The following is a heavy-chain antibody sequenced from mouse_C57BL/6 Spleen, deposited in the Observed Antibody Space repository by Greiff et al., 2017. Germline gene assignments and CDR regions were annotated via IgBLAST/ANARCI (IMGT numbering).Heavy chain of an antibody. Sequence: VQLQQSGAELVKPGASVTLSCTASGFTINDYYMHWVKQRTSQGLEWIGRIDPEDGETQYDPQFQGKATMTADTSSNTAYLQLSSLTSEDTAVYYCARGGNYAWLAYWGQGTLVTVSA. J-gene: IGHJ3*01. CDR3: ARGGNYAWLAY. D-gene: IGHD2-1*01. CDR2: IDPEDGET. CDR1: GFTINDYY. V-gene: IGHV14-2*01.